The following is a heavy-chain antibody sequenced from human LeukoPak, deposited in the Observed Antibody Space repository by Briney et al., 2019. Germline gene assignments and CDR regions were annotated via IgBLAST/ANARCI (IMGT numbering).Heavy chain of an antibody. CDR1: GFVFSSYW. Sequence: GSLRLSCAASGFVFSSYWMTWVRQAPGKGLEWVASINEGGSGKYYVDSVKGRFTISRDNAQKSLYLEMRSLRAEDTAVYYCARTVTSTEGYWGQGTLVTVSS. CDR2: INEGGSGK. CDR3: ARTVTSTEGY. J-gene: IGHJ4*02. D-gene: IGHD4-17*01. V-gene: IGHV3-7*03.